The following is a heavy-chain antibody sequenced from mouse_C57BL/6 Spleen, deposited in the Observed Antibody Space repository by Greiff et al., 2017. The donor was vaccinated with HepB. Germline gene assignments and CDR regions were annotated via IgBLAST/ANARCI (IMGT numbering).Heavy chain of an antibody. D-gene: IGHD2-3*01. CDR3: ARSYDGYYWYFDV. CDR1: GYSITSGYD. CDR2: ISYSGST. Sequence: DVMLVESGPGMVKPSQSLSLTCTVTGYSITSGYDWHWIRHFPGNKLEWMGYISYSGSTNYNPSLKSRISITHDTSKNHFFLKLNSVTTEDTATYYCARSYDGYYWYFDVWGTGTTVTVSS. J-gene: IGHJ1*03. V-gene: IGHV3-1*01.